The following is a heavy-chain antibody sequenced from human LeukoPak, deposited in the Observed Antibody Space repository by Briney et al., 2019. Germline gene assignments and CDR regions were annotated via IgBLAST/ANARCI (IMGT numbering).Heavy chain of an antibody. CDR2: ITSDSAYI. CDR1: GFSFSTYV. V-gene: IGHV3-21*01. Sequence: GGSLRLSCAASGFSFSTYVMNWVRQAPGEGLKWVSCITSDSAYIYYADSVKGRFTISRDNAKNSLYLQMNSLRAEDTAVYYCARYGVSSSTSYIDFWGQGTLVTVSS. J-gene: IGHJ4*02. CDR3: ARYGVSSSTSYIDF. D-gene: IGHD2-2*01.